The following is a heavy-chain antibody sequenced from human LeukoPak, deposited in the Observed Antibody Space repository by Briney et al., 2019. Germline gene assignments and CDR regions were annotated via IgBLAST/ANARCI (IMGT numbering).Heavy chain of an antibody. Sequence: ASVKVSCKASGYTFSSYGINWVRQAPGQGLEWMGWISSYNGNTNYAQKLQGRVTLTTDTSTSTAHMELRSLRSDDTAVYYCARVRGPHGSGKGWFDPWGQGTLVTVSS. J-gene: IGHJ5*02. CDR1: GYTFSSYG. D-gene: IGHD3-10*01. CDR2: ISSYNGNT. V-gene: IGHV1-18*01. CDR3: ARVRGPHGSGKGWFDP.